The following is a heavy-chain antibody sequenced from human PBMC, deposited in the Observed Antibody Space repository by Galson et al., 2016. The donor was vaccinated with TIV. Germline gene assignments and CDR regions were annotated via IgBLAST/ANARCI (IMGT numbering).Heavy chain of an antibody. CDR3: ATLTGDEGHFDY. D-gene: IGHD7-27*01. Sequence: SLRLSCAASGFIFDNYVMHWVRQAPGKGLECVSLISWDGQRPYYADSVKGRFTISRGNSRNSLFLQMDSLRTEDTALYYCATLTGDEGHFDYWGQGTPVTVFS. CDR2: ISWDGQRP. CDR1: GFIFDNYV. J-gene: IGHJ4*02. V-gene: IGHV3-43*01.